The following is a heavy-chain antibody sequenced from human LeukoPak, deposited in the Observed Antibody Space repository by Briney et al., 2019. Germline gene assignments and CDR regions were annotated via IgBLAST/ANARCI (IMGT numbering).Heavy chain of an antibody. V-gene: IGHV3-23*01. CDR1: GFTFSSYA. D-gene: IGHD3-16*02. J-gene: IGHJ4*02. Sequence: GGSLRLSCADSGFTFSSYAMSWVRQAPGKGLEWVSAISGSGGSTYYADSVKGRFTISRDNSKNTLYLQMNSLRAEDTAVYYCAKDFVGLDYVWGSYRGAGYYFDYWGQGTLVTVSS. CDR2: ISGSGGST. CDR3: AKDFVGLDYVWGSYRGAGYYFDY.